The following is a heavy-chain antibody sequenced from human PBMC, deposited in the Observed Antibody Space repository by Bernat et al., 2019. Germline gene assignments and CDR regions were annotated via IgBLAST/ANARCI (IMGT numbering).Heavy chain of an antibody. CDR2: RKQDGSET. Sequence: GRGGGAGGGGGGAGGGLGLSWAGCGCAFSTYWLPWVRRAPGTGLEWVGNRKQDGSETNYVDSVTGRFTISRDNAENSLYLQMNSLRAEDTAVYYCARLRYMDIWGKGTTVTVSS. V-gene: IGHV3-7*03. J-gene: IGHJ6*03. CDR1: GCAFSTYW. CDR3: ARLRYMDI.